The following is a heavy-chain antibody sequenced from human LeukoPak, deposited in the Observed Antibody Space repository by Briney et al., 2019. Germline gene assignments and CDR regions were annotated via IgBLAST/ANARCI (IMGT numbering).Heavy chain of an antibody. CDR1: GGSFSGYY. D-gene: IGHD5-12*01. Sequence: SETLSRTCAAYGGSFSGYYWSWIRQPPGKGLEWIGEINHSGSTNYNPSLKSRVTISVDTSKNQFSLKLSSVTAADTAVYYCARVVRGYSGYDWADYYYGMDVWGQGTTVTVSS. J-gene: IGHJ6*02. CDR3: ARVVRGYSGYDWADYYYGMDV. V-gene: IGHV4-34*01. CDR2: INHSGST.